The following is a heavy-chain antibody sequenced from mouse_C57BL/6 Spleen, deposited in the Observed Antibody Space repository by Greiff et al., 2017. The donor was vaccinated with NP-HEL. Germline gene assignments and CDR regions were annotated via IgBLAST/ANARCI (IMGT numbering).Heavy chain of an antibody. Sequence: QVQLQQPGAELVMPGASVKLSCKASGYTFTSYWMHWVKQRPGQGLEWIGEIDPSDSYTNYNQKFKGKSTLTVDKSSSTAYMQLSSLTSEDSAVSYCARSVYYYGSSLAWFAYWGQGTLVTVSA. V-gene: IGHV1-69*01. CDR1: GYTFTSYW. CDR3: ARSVYYYGSSLAWFAY. J-gene: IGHJ3*01. D-gene: IGHD1-1*01. CDR2: IDPSDSYT.